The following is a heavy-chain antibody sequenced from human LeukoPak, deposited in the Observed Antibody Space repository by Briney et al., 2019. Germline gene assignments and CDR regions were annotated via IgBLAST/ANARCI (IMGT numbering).Heavy chain of an antibody. CDR2: IRSKANSYAT. CDR1: GFTFSSSA. D-gene: IGHD3-10*01. CDR3: TRHPYYYGSGRGYYYGMDV. V-gene: IGHV3-73*01. J-gene: IGHJ6*04. Sequence: GGSLRLSCAASGFTFSSSAMHWVRQASGKGLEWVGRIRSKANSYATAYAASVKGRFTISRDDSKNTAYLQMNSLKTEDTAVYYCTRHPYYYGSGRGYYYGMDVWGKGTTVTVSS.